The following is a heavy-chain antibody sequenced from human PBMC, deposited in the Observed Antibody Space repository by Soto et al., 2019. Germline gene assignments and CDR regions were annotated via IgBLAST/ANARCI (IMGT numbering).Heavy chain of an antibody. V-gene: IGHV1-69*06. CDR2: ITPMFGTP. D-gene: IGHD3-22*01. CDR3: ARDGTLYDSRAYYYLY. J-gene: IGHJ4*02. Sequence: QVQLVQSGAEVKKPGSSVKVSCKASGGTFSSYTITWVRQAPGQGLEWMGGITPMFGTPNYAQKFRGRVTITADKSTRTAYMELSSLRSEDTAMYFCARDGTLYDSRAYYYLYWGQGTLVTVSS. CDR1: GGTFSSYT.